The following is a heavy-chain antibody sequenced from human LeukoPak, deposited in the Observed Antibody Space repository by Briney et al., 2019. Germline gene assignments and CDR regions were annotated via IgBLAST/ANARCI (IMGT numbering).Heavy chain of an antibody. CDR1: GFAFSSFA. D-gene: IGHD6-19*01. CDR3: TKELHVAVAVADYYYFYMDV. J-gene: IGHJ6*03. CDR2: INGGGNTT. V-gene: IGHV3-23*01. Sequence: PGGSLRLSCAASGFAFSSFAMGWGRHSLGKGREWLSTINGGGNTTFYSDSVKGRFTISRDNSKNTLYLHMDSLRPDDTATYYCTKELHVAVAVADYYYFYMDVWGRGTAVTVSS.